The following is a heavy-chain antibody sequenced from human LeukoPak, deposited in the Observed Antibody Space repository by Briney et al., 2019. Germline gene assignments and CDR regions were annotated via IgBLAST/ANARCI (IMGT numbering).Heavy chain of an antibody. D-gene: IGHD3-16*02. CDR3: ARDMMVSSYDYVWGSYRSRTCFDY. V-gene: IGHV4-4*07. J-gene: IGHJ4*02. CDR2: IYTSGST. CDR1: GGSISSYF. Sequence: SETLSLTCTVSGGSISSYFWSWIRQPAGKGLEWIGRIYTSGSTNYNPSLKSRVTMSVDTSKNQFSLKLSSVTAADTAVYYCARDMMVSSYDYVWGSYRSRTCFDYWGQGTLVTVSS.